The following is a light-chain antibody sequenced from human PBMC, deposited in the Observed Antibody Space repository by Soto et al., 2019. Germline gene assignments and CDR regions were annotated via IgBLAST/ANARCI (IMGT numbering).Light chain of an antibody. CDR2: GAS. V-gene: IGKV1-39*01. CDR1: QGINNY. CDR3: QQSYRAVT. J-gene: IGKJ5*01. Sequence: DIQMTQSPSSLSASVGDIVTITCRASQGINNYVAWYQQKPGKAPKLLIYGASTLQSGVPSRFRGTGSATHFTLTISSLQPEDFATYYCQQSYRAVTFGQGTRLEIK.